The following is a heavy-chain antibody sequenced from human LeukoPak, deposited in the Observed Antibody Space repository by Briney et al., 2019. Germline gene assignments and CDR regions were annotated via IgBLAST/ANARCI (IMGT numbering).Heavy chain of an antibody. CDR3: AGGRGTFDI. V-gene: IGHV3-30*19. Sequence: PGGSLRLSCAASGFTFSSYGMHWVRQAPGKGLEWVAVISYDGSDKYYADSVKGRFTISRDNSKNTLFLQMNSLRAEDTALYYCAGGRGTFDIWGQGTMVTVSS. D-gene: IGHD2-15*01. CDR1: GFTFSSYG. CDR2: ISYDGSDK. J-gene: IGHJ3*02.